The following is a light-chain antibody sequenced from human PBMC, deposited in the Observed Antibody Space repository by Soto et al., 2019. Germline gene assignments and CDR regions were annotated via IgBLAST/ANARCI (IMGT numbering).Light chain of an antibody. CDR3: SSYTSSSTPSYF. CDR1: SSDVGGYNY. V-gene: IGLV2-14*01. J-gene: IGLJ1*01. Sequence: QSALTQPASVSGSPGQSITISCTGTSSDVGGYNYVSWYQQHQGKAPKLMIYDVSNRPSGVSNRFSGSKSGNTASLTISGLQAENEAYYYGSSYTSSSTPSYFFGTGTKLTVL. CDR2: DVS.